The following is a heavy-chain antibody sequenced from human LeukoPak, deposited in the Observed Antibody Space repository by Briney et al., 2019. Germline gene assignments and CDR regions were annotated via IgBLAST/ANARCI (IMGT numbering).Heavy chain of an antibody. CDR1: RESFSGYY. CDR2: INHSGST. Sequence: SETLFLTCAVYRESFSGYYWSWIRQPPGKGLEWIGEINHSGSTNYNPSLKSRVTISVDTSKNQFSLKLSSVTAADTAVYYCARVGYDFWSGYYKRPTYRSWFDPWGQGTLVTVSS. D-gene: IGHD3-3*01. J-gene: IGHJ5*02. V-gene: IGHV4-34*01. CDR3: ARVGYDFWSGYYKRPTYRSWFDP.